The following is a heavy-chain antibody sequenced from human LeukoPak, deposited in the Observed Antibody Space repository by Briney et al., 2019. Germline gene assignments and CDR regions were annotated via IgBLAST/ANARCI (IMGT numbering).Heavy chain of an antibody. D-gene: IGHD6-13*01. CDR3: ARRGSSSWYGWFDP. J-gene: IGHJ5*02. Sequence: SETLSLTCTVSGGSISSSRYYWGWIRQPPGKGLEWIGSIYYSGSTYYNPSLKSRVTISVDTSKNQFSLKLSSVTAADTAVYYCARRGSSSWYGWFDPWGQGTLVTVSS. CDR1: GGSISSSRYY. V-gene: IGHV4-39*01. CDR2: IYYSGST.